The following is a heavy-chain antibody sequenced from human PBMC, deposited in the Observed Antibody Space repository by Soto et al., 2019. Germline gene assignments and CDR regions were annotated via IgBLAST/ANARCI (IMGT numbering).Heavy chain of an antibody. CDR3: GKTNGCSADY. V-gene: IGHV2-5*02. CDR1: VTSLSTLSVG. D-gene: IGHD6-19*01. CDR2: TNWDVND. J-gene: IGHJ4*02. Sequence: QITLKESGPTLVQPTQPLTLTCTLSVTSLSTLSVGVHWIRQPPGKALEWLALTNWDVNDRYSPSLRSRLTIAQDTPINQVVPRLTNRAPGDTATYYCGKTNGCSADYWGQATLVTF.